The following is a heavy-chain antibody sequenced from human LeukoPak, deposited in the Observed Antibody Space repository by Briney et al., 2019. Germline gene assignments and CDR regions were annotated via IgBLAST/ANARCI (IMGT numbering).Heavy chain of an antibody. V-gene: IGHV6-1*01. CDR3: AKDMVRGYYFDC. D-gene: IGHD3-10*01. J-gene: IGHJ4*02. CDR2: TYYRSKWYH. Sequence: SQTLSLTCAISGDSVSNTTTAWNWIRQSPSRGLEWLGRTYYRSKWYHEYAISVRSRIIINSDTSKNQFSLHLNSVTPDDTAVYFCAKDMVRGYYFDCWGQGTLITVSS. CDR1: GDSVSNTTTA.